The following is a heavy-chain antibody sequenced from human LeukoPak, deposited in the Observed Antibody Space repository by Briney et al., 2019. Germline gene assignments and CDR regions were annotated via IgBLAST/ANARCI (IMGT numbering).Heavy chain of an antibody. J-gene: IGHJ4*02. CDR1: GFTFSSYG. Sequence: PGGSLRLSCAASGFTFSSYGMHWARQAPGKGLEWVAGISKDGSNKDYVDSVKGRFTISRDNSKNTLYLQMNSLRPEDTAVYYRAKPLQYSSSWYFDHWGQGTLVTVSS. V-gene: IGHV3-30*18. CDR3: AKPLQYSSSWYFDH. D-gene: IGHD6-13*01. CDR2: ISKDGSNK.